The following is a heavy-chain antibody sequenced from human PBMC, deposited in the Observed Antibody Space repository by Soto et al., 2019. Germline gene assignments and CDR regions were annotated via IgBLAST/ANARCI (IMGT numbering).Heavy chain of an antibody. CDR1: GGSISSSSYF. Sequence: PSETLSLTCSFSGGSISSSSYFWGWIRQPPGKGLEWIGSIYYSGSTNYNPSLKSRVTISVDTSKNQFSLKLSSVTAADTAVYYCARGSRGVQSHYFDYWGQGTLVTVSS. CDR2: IYYSGST. CDR3: ARGSRGVQSHYFDY. V-gene: IGHV4-39*07. J-gene: IGHJ4*02. D-gene: IGHD3-10*01.